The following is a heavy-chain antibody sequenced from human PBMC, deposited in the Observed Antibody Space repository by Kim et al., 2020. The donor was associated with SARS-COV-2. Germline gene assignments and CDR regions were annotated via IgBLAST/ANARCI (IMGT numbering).Heavy chain of an antibody. J-gene: IGHJ6*02. CDR3: ARQSRIFGMDI. V-gene: IGHV1-3*01. D-gene: IGHD3-9*01. CDR2: NT. Sequence: NTKYSRRFQGRVTVIRDTSASIAYMELSSLRSEDTAVYYCARQSRIFGMDIWGQGTTVTVSS.